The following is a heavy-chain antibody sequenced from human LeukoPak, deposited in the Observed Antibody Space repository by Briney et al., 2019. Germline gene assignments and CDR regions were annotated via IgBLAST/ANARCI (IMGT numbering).Heavy chain of an antibody. CDR1: GFTFSSYW. CDR3: ARDISDDY. CDR2: IKTDGSIT. D-gene: IGHD1-26*01. J-gene: IGHJ4*02. V-gene: IGHV3-74*01. Sequence: GGSLRLSCAASGFTFSSYWMCWVRQDPGKGLAWVSCIKTDGSITAYAGSVKGRFTISRDNAKNTLYLQMNSLRADDTAVYYCARDISDDYWGQGTLVTVSS.